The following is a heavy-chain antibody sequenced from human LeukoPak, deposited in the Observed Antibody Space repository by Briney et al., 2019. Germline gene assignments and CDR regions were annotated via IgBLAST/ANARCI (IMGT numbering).Heavy chain of an antibody. D-gene: IGHD2-21*02. J-gene: IGHJ3*02. CDR2: ISGSGGST. CDR1: GFTFSSYA. Sequence: GGSLRLSCAASGFTFSSYAMSWVRQAPGKGLEWVSAISGSGGSTYYADSVKGRFTISRDNSKNTLYLQMNSLRAEDTAVYYCAKVFRRVVVTAIDAFDIWGQGTMVTVSS. V-gene: IGHV3-23*01. CDR3: AKVFRRVVVTAIDAFDI.